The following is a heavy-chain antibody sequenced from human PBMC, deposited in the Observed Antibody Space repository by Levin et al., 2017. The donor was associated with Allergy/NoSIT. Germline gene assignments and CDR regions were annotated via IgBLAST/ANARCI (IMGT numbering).Heavy chain of an antibody. V-gene: IGHV1-18*01. CDR2: ISAYNGNT. Sequence: VASVKVSCKASGDIFTNYGITWVRQAPGQGLEWMGWISAYNGNTRFTQKFQGRLTMTRDTSTSTAYMELRSLRSDDTAVYYCARESLADYGLDYYYGMDVWGQGTTVTVSS. J-gene: IGHJ6*02. CDR3: ARESLADYGLDYYYGMDV. CDR1: GDIFTNYG. D-gene: IGHD4-17*01.